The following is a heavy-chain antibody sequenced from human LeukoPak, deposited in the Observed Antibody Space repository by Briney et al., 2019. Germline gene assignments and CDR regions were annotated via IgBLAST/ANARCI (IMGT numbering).Heavy chain of an antibody. CDR2: IIPIFGTA. J-gene: IGHJ3*02. CDR3: AFDCSSTNCYTQAFDI. V-gene: IGHV1-69*05. D-gene: IGHD2-2*02. Sequence: SVKVSCKASGGTFSSYAISWVRQAPGQGLEWMGGIIPIFGTANYAQKFQGRVTITTDESTSTAYMELSSLRSEDTAVYYCAFDCSSTNCYTQAFDIWGQGTMVTVSS. CDR1: GGTFSSYA.